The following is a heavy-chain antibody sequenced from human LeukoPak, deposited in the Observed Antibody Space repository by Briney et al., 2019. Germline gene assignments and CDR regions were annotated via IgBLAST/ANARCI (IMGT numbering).Heavy chain of an antibody. V-gene: IGHV1-46*01. CDR2: INPSGGST. D-gene: IGHD6-19*01. Sequence: GASVTVSFTASGYTFTIYYMHWVRQAPGQGIEWMGIINPSGGSTSYAQKFQGRVTMTRDTSTSTVYMELSSLRSEDTAVYYCARVERRYSSGWYGDWGQGTLVTVSS. CDR3: ARVERRYSSGWYGD. CDR1: GYTFTIYY. J-gene: IGHJ4*02.